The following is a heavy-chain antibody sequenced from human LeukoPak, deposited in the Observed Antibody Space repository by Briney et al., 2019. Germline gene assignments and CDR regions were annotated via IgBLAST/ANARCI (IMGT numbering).Heavy chain of an antibody. D-gene: IGHD5-12*01. CDR1: GFTFSSYS. Sequence: GGSLRLSCAASGFTFSSYSMNWVRQAPGKGLEWVSHISSSSSTIYYADSVKGRFTISRDNAKNSLYLQMNSLRAEDTAVYYCARTTTGYSGYVDYWGQGTLVTVSS. J-gene: IGHJ4*02. CDR2: ISSSSSTI. CDR3: ARTTTGYSGYVDY. V-gene: IGHV3-48*01.